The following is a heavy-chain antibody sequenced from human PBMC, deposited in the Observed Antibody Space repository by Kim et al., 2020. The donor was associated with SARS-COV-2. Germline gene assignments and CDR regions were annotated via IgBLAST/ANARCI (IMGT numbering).Heavy chain of an antibody. CDR1: GGSFSGYF. D-gene: IGHD3-22*01. V-gene: IGHV4-34*01. CDR3: SRGPYLFDSSGYYY. CDR2: IDHSGSS. Sequence: SETLSLTCAVNGGSFSGYFWTWIRQPPGKGLEWIGEIDHSGSSKYNPSLNSRVTISVDTSKNQFSLKLSSVTAADTAVYYCSRGPYLFDSSGYYYWGRGTLVPVSS. J-gene: IGHJ4*02.